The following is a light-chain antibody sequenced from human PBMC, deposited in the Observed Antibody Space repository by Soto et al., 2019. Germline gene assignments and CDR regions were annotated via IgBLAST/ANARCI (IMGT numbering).Light chain of an antibody. V-gene: IGLV2-11*01. CDR1: SSDVGGYNY. J-gene: IGLJ1*01. Sequence: QSALTQPRSVSGSPGQSVTISCTGTSSDVGGYNYVSWYQQHPGKAPKLMIYDVTKRPSGVPDRLSGSKSGNTASLTISGLQAEDEADYYCCSYADTYTFVFGGGTKVTVL. CDR2: DVT. CDR3: CSYADTYTFV.